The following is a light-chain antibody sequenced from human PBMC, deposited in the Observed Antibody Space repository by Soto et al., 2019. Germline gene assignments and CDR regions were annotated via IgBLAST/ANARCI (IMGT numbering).Light chain of an antibody. Sequence: QSVLTQPPSVSGAPGQRVTISCTGSSSNIGAGYDVHWYQQLPGTAPKLLIYGNSNRPSGVPDRFSGSKSDTSVSLAITGLHAEDEADYYCQSYDNTLSGFYVFGTGTKLTVL. J-gene: IGLJ1*01. CDR2: GNS. CDR1: SSNIGAGYD. V-gene: IGLV1-40*01. CDR3: QSYDNTLSGFYV.